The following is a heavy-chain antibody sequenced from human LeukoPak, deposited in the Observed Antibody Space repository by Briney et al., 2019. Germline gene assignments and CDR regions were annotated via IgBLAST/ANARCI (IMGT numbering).Heavy chain of an antibody. CDR3: ARRPIGERWLQFPFDY. Sequence: SETLSLTCAVYGGSFSGYYWSWIRQPPGKRLEWIGEINHSGSTNYNPSLKSRVTISVDTSKNQFSLKLSSVTAADTAVYYCARRPIGERWLQFPFDYWGQGTLVTVSS. V-gene: IGHV4-34*01. CDR2: INHSGST. J-gene: IGHJ4*02. D-gene: IGHD5-24*01. CDR1: GGSFSGYY.